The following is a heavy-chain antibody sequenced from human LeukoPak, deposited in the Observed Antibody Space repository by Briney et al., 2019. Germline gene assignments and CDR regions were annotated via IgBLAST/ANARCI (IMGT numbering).Heavy chain of an antibody. CDR2: IIPILGIA. D-gene: IGHD2-2*01. V-gene: IGHV1-69*04. CDR3: ARDLCSSTSCPSYYYYMDV. J-gene: IGHJ6*03. CDR1: GGTFSSYT. Sequence: SVKVSCKASGGTFSSYTISWVRQAPGQGLEWMGRIIPILGIANYAQKFQGRVTITADKSTSTAYMELGSLRSEDTAVYYCARDLCSSTSCPSYYYYMDVWGKGTTVTVSS.